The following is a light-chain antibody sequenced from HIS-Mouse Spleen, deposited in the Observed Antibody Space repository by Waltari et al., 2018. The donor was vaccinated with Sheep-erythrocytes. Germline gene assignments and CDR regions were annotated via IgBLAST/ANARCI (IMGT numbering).Light chain of an antibody. CDR1: SSNIGAGYD. Sequence: QSVLTQPPSVSGALGQRVTISCTGSSSNIGAGYDVHWYQQLPGTAPKLLIYGNSNRPSGVPDRFSGSESGTSASLAITGLQAEDEADYYCQSYDSSLSGYVFGTGTKVTVL. CDR2: GNS. V-gene: IGLV1-40*01. J-gene: IGLJ1*01. CDR3: QSYDSSLSGYV.